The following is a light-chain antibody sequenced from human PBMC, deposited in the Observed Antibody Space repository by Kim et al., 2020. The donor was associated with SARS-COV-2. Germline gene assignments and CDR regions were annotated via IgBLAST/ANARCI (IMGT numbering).Light chain of an antibody. CDR3: QSFDSRLSAWV. V-gene: IGLV1-40*01. CDR2: AHS. Sequence: KVTISCPVTSSNIGAGYDVQWYQRLPGSAPKLLIYAHSNRPSGVPGRFSGSKSGTSASLAITRLQAEDEADYYCQSFDSRLSAWVFGGGTQLTVL. CDR1: SSNIGAGYD. J-gene: IGLJ3*02.